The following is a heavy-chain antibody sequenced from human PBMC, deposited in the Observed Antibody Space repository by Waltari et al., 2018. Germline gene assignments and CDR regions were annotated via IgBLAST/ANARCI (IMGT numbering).Heavy chain of an antibody. Sequence: QVQLVQSGAEVKKPGASVKVSCKASGYNFTSYAMHWVRQAPGQRLEWMGWINAGNGNTKDSRKFQGEVTITRDTSASTAYMELSSLRSEDTAVYYCARDKGQVAGTLGFDYWGQGTLVTVSS. CDR2: INAGNGNT. J-gene: IGHJ4*02. D-gene: IGHD6-19*01. CDR3: ARDKGQVAGTLGFDY. V-gene: IGHV1-3*01. CDR1: GYNFTSYA.